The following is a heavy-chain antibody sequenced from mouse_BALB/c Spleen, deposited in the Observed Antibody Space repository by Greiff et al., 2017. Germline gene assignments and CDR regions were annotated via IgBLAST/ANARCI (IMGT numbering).Heavy chain of an antibody. J-gene: IGHJ3*01. Sequence: VKLQESGPGLVAPSQSLSITCTVSGFSLTSYDISWIRQPPGKGLEWLGVIWTGGGTNYNSAFMSRLSISKDNSKSQVFLKMNSLQTDDTAIYYCVRDRGGTWFAYWGQGTLVTVSA. V-gene: IGHV2-9-2*01. CDR1: GFSLTSYD. CDR2: IWTGGGT. CDR3: VRDRGGTWFAY.